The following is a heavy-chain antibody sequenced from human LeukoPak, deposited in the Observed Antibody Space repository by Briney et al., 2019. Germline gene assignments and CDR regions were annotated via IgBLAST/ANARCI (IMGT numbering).Heavy chain of an antibody. Sequence: QSGGTLRLSCAASGFTFSSYGMSWVRQAPGKGLEWVSAISGSGGSTYYADSVKGRFTISRDNSKNTLYLQMNSLRAEDTAVYYCARSLRGVIIPFDYWGQGTLVTVSP. D-gene: IGHD3-10*01. CDR3: ARSLRGVIIPFDY. V-gene: IGHV3-23*01. CDR2: ISGSGGST. J-gene: IGHJ4*02. CDR1: GFTFSSYG.